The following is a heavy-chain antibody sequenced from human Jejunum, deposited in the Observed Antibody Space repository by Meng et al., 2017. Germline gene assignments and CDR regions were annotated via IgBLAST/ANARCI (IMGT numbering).Heavy chain of an antibody. CDR3: ARDRFGFSSTSPHDF. CDR1: VYTCPSHG. Sequence: VQIVQSGAAVNKPGVCWTVACNASVYTCPSHGLMWVRQGPGGGLEWRGWISTNTGNTNCAQTVQGRATMTTDTSTSTAYLELRNLRSNDTAFYYCARDRFGFSSTSPHDFWGQGSLVTVSS. V-gene: IGHV1-18*01. D-gene: IGHD2-2*01. CDR2: ISTNTGNT. J-gene: IGHJ4*02.